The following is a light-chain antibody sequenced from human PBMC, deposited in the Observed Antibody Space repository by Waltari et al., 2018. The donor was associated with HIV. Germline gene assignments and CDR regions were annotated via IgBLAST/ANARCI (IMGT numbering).Light chain of an antibody. CDR1: SSDVGDYHY. Sequence: QSALTQPPSASGSPGQSVTISCTGTSSDVGDYHYFSWYQQHPGKAPNLMICEVNKRSSGVPDRFAGSKSGNTASLTVSGLQAEDEAEYFCSSYGGNSNVVFGGGTKLTVL. V-gene: IGLV2-8*01. J-gene: IGLJ2*01. CDR3: SSYGGNSNVV. CDR2: EVN.